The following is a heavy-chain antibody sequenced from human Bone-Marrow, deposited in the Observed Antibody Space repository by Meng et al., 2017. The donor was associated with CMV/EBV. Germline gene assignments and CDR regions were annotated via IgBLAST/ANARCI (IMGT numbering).Heavy chain of an antibody. D-gene: IGHD6-6*01. Sequence: GGSLRLSCKGSGYSFTSHWIGWVRQMPGKGLEWMGIIYPGDSDTRYSPSFQGQVTISADKSISTAYLQWSSLKASDTAMYYCARSSSSAVYWGQGTLVTGSS. CDR2: IYPGDSDT. V-gene: IGHV5-51*01. J-gene: IGHJ4*02. CDR3: ARSSSSAVY. CDR1: GYSFTSHW.